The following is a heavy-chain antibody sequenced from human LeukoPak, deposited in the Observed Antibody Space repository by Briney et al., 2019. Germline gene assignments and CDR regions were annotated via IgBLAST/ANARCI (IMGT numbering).Heavy chain of an antibody. CDR3: ARDYGDKFDP. V-gene: IGHV4-34*01. CDR2: INHSGST. D-gene: IGHD4-17*01. J-gene: IGHJ5*02. CDR1: GGSFSGYY. Sequence: SETLPLTCAVYGGSFSGYYWSWIRQPPGKGLEWIGEINHSGSTNYNPSLKSRVTISVDTSKNQFSLKLSSVTAADTAVYYCARDYGDKFDPWGQGTLVTVSS.